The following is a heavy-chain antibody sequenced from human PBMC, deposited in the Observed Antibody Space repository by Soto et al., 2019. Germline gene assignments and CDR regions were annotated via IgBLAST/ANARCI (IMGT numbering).Heavy chain of an antibody. CDR2: IYHSGSV. CDR1: GCSISSGYY. Sequence: PSETLSLTCTVSGCSISSGYYWGWVRQPPGKGLEWVGSIYHSGSVYYNPSLNSRLTISVDTSKNQFSLRLSSVTAADTAVYFCARMFDYYGMDVWGQGTTVTVSS. D-gene: IGHD3-10*02. V-gene: IGHV4-38-2*02. J-gene: IGHJ6*02. CDR3: ARMFDYYGMDV.